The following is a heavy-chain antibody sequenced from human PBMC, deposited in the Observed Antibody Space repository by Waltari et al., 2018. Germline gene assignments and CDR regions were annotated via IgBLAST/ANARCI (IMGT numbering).Heavy chain of an antibody. Sequence: QVQLQQWGAGLLKPSETLSLTCAVYGGSFSGYYWSWIRQPPGKGLGWIGEINHSGSTNYNPSLKSRVTISVDTSKNQFSLKLSSVTAADTAVYYCARGVGLRLRGGGDYWGQGTLVTVSS. CDR1: GGSFSGYY. V-gene: IGHV4-34*01. J-gene: IGHJ4*02. CDR2: INHSGST. D-gene: IGHD5-12*01. CDR3: ARGVGLRLRGGGDY.